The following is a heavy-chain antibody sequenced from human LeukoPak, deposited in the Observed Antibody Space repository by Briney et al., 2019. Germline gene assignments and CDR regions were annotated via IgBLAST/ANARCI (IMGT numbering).Heavy chain of an antibody. CDR2: IYYSGST. CDR3: ARDRSGYSYVFGNFDY. Sequence: SETLSLTCTVSGGSISSYYWSWIRQPPGKGLEWIWYIYYSGSTNYNPSLKSRVTISVETSKNQFSLKLSSVTAADTAVYYCARDRSGYSYVFGNFDYWGQGTLVTVSS. D-gene: IGHD5-18*01. CDR1: GGSISSYY. J-gene: IGHJ4*02. V-gene: IGHV4-59*01.